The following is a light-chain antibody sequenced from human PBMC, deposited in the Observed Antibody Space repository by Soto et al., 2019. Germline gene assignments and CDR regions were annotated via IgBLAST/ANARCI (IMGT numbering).Light chain of an antibody. CDR3: LQHNSYPLT. V-gene: IGKV3-15*01. J-gene: IGKJ4*01. CDR1: QSVGTK. CDR2: GAS. Sequence: IVMTPSPATLSVSPGERANLSCRASQSVGTKLAWYQQTPGRAPRLLIYGASNRATGVPARISGSVSGTEFTLTISSLQPEDFATYYCLQHNSYPLTFGGGTKVDIK.